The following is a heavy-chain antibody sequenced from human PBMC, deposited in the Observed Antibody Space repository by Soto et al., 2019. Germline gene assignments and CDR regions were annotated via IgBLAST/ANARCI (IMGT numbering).Heavy chain of an antibody. CDR1: GGSFSGYY. D-gene: IGHD1-7*01. V-gene: IGHV4-34*01. Sequence: SETLSLTCAVYGGSFSGYYWSWIRQPPGKGLEWIGEINHSGSTNYNPSLKSRVTISVDTSKNQFSLKLSSVTAADTAVYYCARFANYFDAFDIWGQGTMVTVSS. J-gene: IGHJ3*02. CDR2: INHSGST. CDR3: ARFANYFDAFDI.